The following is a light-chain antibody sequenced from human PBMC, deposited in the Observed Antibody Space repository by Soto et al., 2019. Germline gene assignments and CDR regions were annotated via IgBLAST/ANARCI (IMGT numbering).Light chain of an antibody. Sequence: VMTQSPATLSVSPGERATLSCRASLSISTNLAWYQQKRGQAPMLLIYSASTRATAIPARFSGSASGTEFTLTISSLQSEDFAVYYCQQYNEWPLTFGGGTKVETK. V-gene: IGKV3-15*01. CDR3: QQYNEWPLT. CDR1: LSISTN. J-gene: IGKJ4*01. CDR2: SAS.